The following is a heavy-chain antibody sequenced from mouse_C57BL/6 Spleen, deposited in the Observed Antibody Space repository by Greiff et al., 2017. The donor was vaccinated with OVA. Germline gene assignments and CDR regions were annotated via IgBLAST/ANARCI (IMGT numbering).Heavy chain of an antibody. CDR1: GYAFSSSW. D-gene: IGHD1-1*01. CDR3: ARDNYDSRASFDD. Sequence: QVQLQQSGPELVKPGASVKISCKASGYAFSSSWMNWVKQRPGKGLEWIGRSYPGDGDSNYNGKFKGKATLTADKSSSTAYMQLSGLTSEDSAVYFCARDNYDSRASFDDWGKGATLTVSS. V-gene: IGHV1-82*01. J-gene: IGHJ2*01. CDR2: SYPGDGDS.